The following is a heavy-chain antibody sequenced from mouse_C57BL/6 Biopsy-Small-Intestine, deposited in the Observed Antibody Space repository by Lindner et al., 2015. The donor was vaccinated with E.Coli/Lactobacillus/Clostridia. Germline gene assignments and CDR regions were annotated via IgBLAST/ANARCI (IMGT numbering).Heavy chain of an antibody. Sequence: VQLQESGPELVKPGASVKISCKASGYSFTDSYINWVKERPGQGLEWIGWIYPGSDNTKYNEKFKGKATLTVDTSSSTAYMQLSSLTSEDSAVYFCAKSTTVVNWYFDVWGTGTTVTVSS. J-gene: IGHJ1*03. V-gene: IGHV1-84*01. CDR2: IYPGSDNT. D-gene: IGHD1-1*01. CDR3: AKSTTVVNWYFDV. CDR1: GYSFTDSY.